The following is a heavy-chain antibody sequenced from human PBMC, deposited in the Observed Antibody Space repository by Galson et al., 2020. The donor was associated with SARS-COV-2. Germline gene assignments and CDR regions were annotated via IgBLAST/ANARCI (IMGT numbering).Heavy chain of an antibody. J-gene: IGHJ4*02. D-gene: IGHD3-16*02. CDR2: IYYSGST. CDR3: ARSVGEFGGVIVNGGFDY. CDR1: GGSISSGGYY. V-gene: IGHV4-31*03. Sequence: ASETLSLTCTVSGGSISSGGYYWSWIRQHPGKGLEWIGYIYYSGSTYYNPSLKSRVTISVDTSKNQFSLKLSSVTAADTAVYYCARSVGEFGGVIVNGGFDYWGQGTLVTVSS.